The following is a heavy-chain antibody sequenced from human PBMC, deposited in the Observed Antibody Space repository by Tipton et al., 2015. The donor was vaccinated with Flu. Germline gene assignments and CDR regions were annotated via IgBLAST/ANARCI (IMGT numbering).Heavy chain of an antibody. V-gene: IGHV4-59*01. CDR1: GASIRSYY. CDR3: ARVGGDYRDSIGFIPWFDL. CDR2: IYYSGIT. J-gene: IGHJ5*02. Sequence: TLSLTCTVSGASIRSYYWSWIRQPPGKGLEWIGYIYYSGITNYNPSLKSRVTISVDTSKNQFSLKLSSVTAADTAVYYCARVGGDYRDSIGFIPWFDLWGQGTLVTVSS. D-gene: IGHD3-22*01.